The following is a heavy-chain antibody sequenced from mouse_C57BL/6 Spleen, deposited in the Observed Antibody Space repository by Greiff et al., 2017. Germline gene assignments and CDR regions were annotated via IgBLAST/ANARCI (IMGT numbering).Heavy chain of an antibody. CDR1: GFTFSSYT. Sequence: DVQLVESGGGLVKPGGSLKLSCAASGFTFSSYTMSWVRQTPEKRLEWVATISGGGGNTYYPDSVKGRFTISRDNAKNTLYLQMSSLRSEDTALYYCARPGYYYGSSYEDYWYFDVWGTGTTVTVSS. J-gene: IGHJ1*03. D-gene: IGHD1-1*01. V-gene: IGHV5-9*01. CDR2: ISGGGGNT. CDR3: ARPGYYYGSSYEDYWYFDV.